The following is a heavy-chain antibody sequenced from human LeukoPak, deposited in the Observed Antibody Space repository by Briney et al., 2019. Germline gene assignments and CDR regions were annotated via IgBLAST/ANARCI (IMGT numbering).Heavy chain of an antibody. CDR1: GGSISSYY. Sequence: SETLSLTRTVSGGSISSYYWSWIRQPAGKGLEWIGRIYTSGSTYYNPSLKSRVTMSVDTSKNQFSLKLSSVTAADTAVYYCARDRSSSWSAPNWFDPWGQGTLVTVSS. CDR3: ARDRSSSWSAPNWFDP. D-gene: IGHD6-13*01. J-gene: IGHJ5*02. CDR2: IYTSGST. V-gene: IGHV4-4*07.